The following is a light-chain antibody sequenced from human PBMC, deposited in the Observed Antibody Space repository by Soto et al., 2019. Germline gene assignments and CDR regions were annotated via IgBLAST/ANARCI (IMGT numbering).Light chain of an antibody. CDR3: WSSEWSHFSKYE. CDR1: SSDVGSYNL. CDR2: EGN. J-gene: IGLJ1*01. Sequence: QSALTQPASVSGSPGQSITISCTGTSSDVGSYNLVSWYQQHPGKAPKLIIYEGNKRPSGVSDRFSGSKSGNPASLTIFGVHAEDEAYYYWWSSEWSHFSKYEFGGGTMFTVL. V-gene: IGLV2-23*01.